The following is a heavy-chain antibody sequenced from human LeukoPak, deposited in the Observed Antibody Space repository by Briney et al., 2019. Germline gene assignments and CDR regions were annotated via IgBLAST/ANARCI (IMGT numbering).Heavy chain of an antibody. J-gene: IGHJ6*03. CDR1: TFTFSDYG. D-gene: IGHD3-16*02. Sequence: GGSLRPSCVGSTFTFSDYGMHWVRQAPGKGLEWVAFIRNDGAKTYYADSAKGRFTISRDNSRNTLYLQMNSLTAEDTAVFYCAKDGVILAPGVYWYMDV. CDR2: IRNDGAKT. V-gene: IGHV3-30*02. CDR3: AKDGVILAPGVYWYMDV.